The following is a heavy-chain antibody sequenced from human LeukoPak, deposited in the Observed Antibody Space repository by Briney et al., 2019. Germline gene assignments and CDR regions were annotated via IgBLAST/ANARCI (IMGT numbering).Heavy chain of an antibody. CDR1: GYTFTGYY. CDR3: ARDGLSRGAFDI. CDR2: INPNSGGT. J-gene: IGHJ3*02. D-gene: IGHD2-2*01. V-gene: IGHV1-2*02. Sequence: PPVEVSCKASGYTFTGYYMHWVRQAPGQGLEWMGWINPNSGGTNYAQKFQGRVTMTRDTSISTAYMELCRLRSDDTAVYYCARDGLSRGAFDIWGQGTMVTVSS.